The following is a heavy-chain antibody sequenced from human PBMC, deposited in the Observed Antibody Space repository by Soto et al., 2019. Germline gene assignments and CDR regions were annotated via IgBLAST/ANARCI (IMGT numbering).Heavy chain of an antibody. J-gene: IGHJ6*02. Sequence: GGSLRLSCAASGFTFSSYAMSWVRQAPGKGLEWVSAISGSGGSTYYADSVKGRFTISRDNSKNTLYLQVNSLRAEDTAVYYCAKLRYYDILTGYYSDYGMDVWGQGTTVTVSS. CDR2: ISGSGGST. D-gene: IGHD3-9*01. CDR1: GFTFSSYA. V-gene: IGHV3-23*01. CDR3: AKLRYYDILTGYYSDYGMDV.